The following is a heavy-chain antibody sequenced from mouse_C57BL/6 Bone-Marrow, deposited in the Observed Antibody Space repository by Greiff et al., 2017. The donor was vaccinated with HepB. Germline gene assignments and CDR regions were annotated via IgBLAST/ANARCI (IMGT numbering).Heavy chain of an antibody. D-gene: IGHD3-2*02. J-gene: IGHJ4*01. V-gene: IGHV2-2*01. Sequence: VQRVESGPGLVQPSQCLSITCTVSGFSLTSYGVHWVRQSPGKGLEWLGVIWSGGSTDYNAAVISSLSISKDNSKSQVFFKMNSLQADDTAIYYCARETLRQLRLQAMDYWGQGTSVTVSS. CDR2: IWSGGST. CDR1: GFSLTSYG. CDR3: ARETLRQLRLQAMDY.